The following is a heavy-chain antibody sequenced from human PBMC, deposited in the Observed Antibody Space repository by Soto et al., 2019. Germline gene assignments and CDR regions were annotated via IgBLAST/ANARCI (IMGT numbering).Heavy chain of an antibody. V-gene: IGHV6-1*01. CDR2: TYYRSKWYD. CDR1: GDSVSSNSAA. CDR3: ASRQRYYCGMDV. J-gene: IGHJ6*02. D-gene: IGHD6-25*01. Sequence: SQTLSVTCAISGDSVSSNSAAWNWIRQAPSRGLEWLGRTYYRSKWYDDYAVAVKSRITINPDTSKNQFSLQLNSVTPEDTAVYYCASRQRYYCGMDVWGQGTTVTVSS.